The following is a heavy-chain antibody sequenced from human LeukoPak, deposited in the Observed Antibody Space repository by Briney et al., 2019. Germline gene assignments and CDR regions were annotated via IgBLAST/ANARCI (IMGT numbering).Heavy chain of an antibody. CDR3: ARVYCSSTSCLNYYYYYMDV. Sequence: PGGSLRLSCAASGFTFSSYSMNWVRQAPGKGLEWVSSISSSSSYIYYADSVKGRFTISRDNAKNSLYLQMNSLRAEDTAVYYCARVYCSSTSCLNYYYYYMDVWGKGTTVTVSS. D-gene: IGHD2-2*01. CDR2: ISSSSSYI. CDR1: GFTFSSYS. V-gene: IGHV3-21*01. J-gene: IGHJ6*03.